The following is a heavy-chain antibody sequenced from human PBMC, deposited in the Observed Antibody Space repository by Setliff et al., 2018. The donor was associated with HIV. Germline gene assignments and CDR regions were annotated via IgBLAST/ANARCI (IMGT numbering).Heavy chain of an antibody. D-gene: IGHD1-1*01. V-gene: IGHV4-34*01. J-gene: IGHJ4*02. CDR3: ALLDVPFIVQSIPPL. CDR2: INRSGGT. Sequence: SGTLSLTCAVYNGSFNGYYWSWIRQTPGKGLEWIGEINRSGGTTYNPSLNGRVAISVGTSKNQFSLKLISLTVADTAVYYCALLDVPFIVQSIPPLWGQGTLVTVSS. CDR1: NGSFNGYY.